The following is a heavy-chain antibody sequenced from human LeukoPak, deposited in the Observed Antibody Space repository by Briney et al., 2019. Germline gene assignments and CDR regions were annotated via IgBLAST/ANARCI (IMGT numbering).Heavy chain of an antibody. CDR1: GLTFDDYA. V-gene: IGHV3-9*01. CDR3: AKDIDYYDSSGSFDY. Sequence: GGSLRLSCAASGLTFDDYAMPWVRQAPGKGLEWVSGISWNSGSIGYADSVKGRFTISRDNAKNSLYLQMNSLRAEDTALYYCAKDIDYYDSSGSFDYWGQGTLVTVSS. J-gene: IGHJ4*02. D-gene: IGHD3-22*01. CDR2: ISWNSGSI.